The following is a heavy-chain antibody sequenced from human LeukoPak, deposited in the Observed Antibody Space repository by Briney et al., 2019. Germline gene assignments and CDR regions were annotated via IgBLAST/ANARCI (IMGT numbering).Heavy chain of an antibody. CDR2: IRYHGNNK. CDR1: GFSFSSYG. Sequence: GGSLRLSCAASGFSFSSYGMHWVRQAPGKGLEWVTFIRYHGNNKYYADSVKGRFAISRDNSKNTLYLQMNSLRAEDTAVYYCAKDRDVLLWFGEGYFDYWGQGTLVTVSS. CDR3: AKDRDVLLWFGEGYFDY. D-gene: IGHD3-10*01. V-gene: IGHV3-30*02. J-gene: IGHJ4*02.